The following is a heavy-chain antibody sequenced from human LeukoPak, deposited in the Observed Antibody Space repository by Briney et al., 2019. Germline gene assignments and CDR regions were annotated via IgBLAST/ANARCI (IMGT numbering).Heavy chain of an antibody. D-gene: IGHD2-8*02. CDR3: ARSRGFVLIPPTTVWFDP. V-gene: IGHV1-2*02. CDR2: INPKRGGT. Sequence: ASVKVSCKASGYTFTDYYIHWVRQAPGQGLEWMGWINPKRGGTNNVVTFQGRVTMNRDTSISTAHMELSRLRSNDTAVYYCARSRGFVLIPPTTVWFDPWGQGTLVTVAA. J-gene: IGHJ5*02. CDR1: GYTFTDYY.